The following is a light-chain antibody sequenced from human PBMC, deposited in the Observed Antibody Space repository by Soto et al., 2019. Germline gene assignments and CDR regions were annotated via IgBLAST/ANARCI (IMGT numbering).Light chain of an antibody. J-gene: IGKJ1*01. CDR2: VAS. CDR1: QTISSW. CDR3: QQYNSYSLT. V-gene: IGKV1-5*01. Sequence: DIQMTQSPSTLSGSVGDRVTITCRASQTISSWLAWYQQKPGKAPRLLMYVASSLQSGVPSRFSGSGSATEFTLTISSLQPDDFATYFCQQYNSYSLTFGQGTKVDIK.